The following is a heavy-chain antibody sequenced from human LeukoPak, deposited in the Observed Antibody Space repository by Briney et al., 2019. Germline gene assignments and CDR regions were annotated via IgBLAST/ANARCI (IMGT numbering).Heavy chain of an antibody. CDR3: AREDPQTTVPEGMDV. V-gene: IGHV4-59*01. CDR1: GGSISYYY. D-gene: IGHD4-17*01. Sequence: SETLSLTCTVSGGSISYYYWSWVRQSPGKGLEWIGYIYYSGTTNYNPSLKSRVTISVDTSKNQFSLQLRSVTAADTAVYYCAREDPQTTVPEGMDVWGQGTTVTVSS. J-gene: IGHJ6*02. CDR2: IYYSGTT.